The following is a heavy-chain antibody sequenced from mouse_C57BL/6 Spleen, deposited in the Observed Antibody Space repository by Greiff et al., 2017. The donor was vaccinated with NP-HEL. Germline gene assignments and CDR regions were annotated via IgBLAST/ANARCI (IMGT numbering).Heavy chain of an antibody. CDR1: GFTFSSYA. V-gene: IGHV5-9-1*02. Sequence: EVQRVESGEGLVKPGGSLKLSCAASGFTFSSYAMSWVRQTPEKRLEWVAYISSGGDYIYYADTVKGRFTISRDNARNTLYLQMSSLKSEDTAMYYCTRDPLPYAMDYWGQGTSVTVSS. CDR3: TRDPLPYAMDY. CDR2: ISSGGDYI. J-gene: IGHJ4*01.